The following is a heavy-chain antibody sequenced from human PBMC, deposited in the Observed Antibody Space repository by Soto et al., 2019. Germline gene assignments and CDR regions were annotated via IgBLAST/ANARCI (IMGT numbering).Heavy chain of an antibody. CDR1: GFTFSSYG. Sequence: QVQLVESGGGVVQPGRSLRLSCAASGFTFSSYGMHWVRQAPGTGLEWVAVISYDGSNKYYADSVKGRFTISRDNSKNTLYLQMNSLRAEDTAVYYCAKVSYDFWSGYPDYWGQGTLVTVSS. D-gene: IGHD3-3*01. J-gene: IGHJ4*02. CDR3: AKVSYDFWSGYPDY. V-gene: IGHV3-30*18. CDR2: ISYDGSNK.